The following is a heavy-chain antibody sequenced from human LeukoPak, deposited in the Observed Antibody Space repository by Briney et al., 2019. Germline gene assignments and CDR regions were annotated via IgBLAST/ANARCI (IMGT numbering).Heavy chain of an antibody. CDR3: AWSGYDYYYYGMDV. CDR1: GGSISSYY. Sequence: PSETLSLTCTVSGGSISSYYWSWIRQPAGKGLEWIGRIYTSGSTNYNPSLKSRVTMSVDTSKNQFSLKLSSVTAADTAVYYCAWSGYDYYYYGMDVWGQGTTVTVSS. J-gene: IGHJ6*02. V-gene: IGHV4-4*07. CDR2: IYTSGST. D-gene: IGHD5-12*01.